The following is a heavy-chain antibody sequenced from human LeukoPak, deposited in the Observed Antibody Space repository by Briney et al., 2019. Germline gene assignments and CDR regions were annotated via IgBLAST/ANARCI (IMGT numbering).Heavy chain of an antibody. J-gene: IGHJ4*02. Sequence: PGGSLRLSCAASGFTFSSYNMNWVRQAPGKGLEWVSSISGSSSYIYYADSMKGRFTISRDNSKNTLYLQMNSLRTEDTAVYYCAKDRQWLVRRGSSFDYWGQGTLVTVSS. CDR3: AKDRQWLVRRGSSFDY. CDR1: GFTFSSYN. D-gene: IGHD6-19*01. V-gene: IGHV3-21*04. CDR2: ISGSSSYI.